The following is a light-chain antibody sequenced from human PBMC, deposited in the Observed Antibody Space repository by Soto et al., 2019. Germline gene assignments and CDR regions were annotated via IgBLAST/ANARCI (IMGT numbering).Light chain of an antibody. V-gene: IGLV2-18*02. CDR1: SSDVGSYNR. J-gene: IGLJ2*01. CDR3: SSYTSSSTLV. CDR2: EVS. Sequence: QSVLTQPPSVSGSPGQSVTISCTGSSSDVGSYNRVSWYQQPPGTAPKVMIYEVSNWPSGVPDRFSGSKSGNTASLTISGLQSEDEADYYCSSYTSSSTLVFGGGTQLTVL.